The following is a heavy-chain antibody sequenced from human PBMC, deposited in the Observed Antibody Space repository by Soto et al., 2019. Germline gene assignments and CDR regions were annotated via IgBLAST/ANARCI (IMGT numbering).Heavy chain of an antibody. V-gene: IGHV3-33*01. CDR2: IWYDGSNK. Sequence: PGGSLRLSCAASGFTFSSYGMHWVRQAPGKGLEWVAVIWYDGSNKYYADSVKGRFTISRDNSKNTLYLQMNSLRAEDTAVYYCARVGGYYDFWSGYPQRYYYYCIDVWGQGTTVTVSS. D-gene: IGHD3-3*01. CDR1: GFTFSSYG. J-gene: IGHJ6*02. CDR3: ARVGGYYDFWSGYPQRYYYYCIDV.